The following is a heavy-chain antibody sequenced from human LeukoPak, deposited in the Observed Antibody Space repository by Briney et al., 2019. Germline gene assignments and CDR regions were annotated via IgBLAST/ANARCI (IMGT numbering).Heavy chain of an antibody. D-gene: IGHD4/OR15-4a*01. J-gene: IGHJ4*02. CDR3: ARRDGAV. CDR1: GFTFSSYS. CDR2: IYHSGST. V-gene: IGHV4-59*01. Sequence: GSLRLSCAASGFTFSSYSMNWVRQAPGKGLEWIGYIYHSGSTNYNPSLKSRVTISVDMSKNQFSLKLSSVTAADTAVYYCARRDGAVWGQGTLVTVSS.